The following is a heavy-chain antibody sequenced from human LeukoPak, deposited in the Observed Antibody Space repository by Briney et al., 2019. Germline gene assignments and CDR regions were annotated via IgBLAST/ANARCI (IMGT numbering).Heavy chain of an antibody. V-gene: IGHV3-13*01. CDR2: IGTAGDT. CDR3: ARSLGRGDYGTFDAFDI. D-gene: IGHD4-17*01. CDR1: GFTFSSYD. J-gene: IGHJ3*02. Sequence: GGSLRLSCAASGFTFSSYDMHWVRQATGKGLEWVSAIGTAGDTYYPGSVKGRFTISRENAKNSLYLQMNSLRAGDTAVYYCARSLGRGDYGTFDAFDIWGQGTMVTVSS.